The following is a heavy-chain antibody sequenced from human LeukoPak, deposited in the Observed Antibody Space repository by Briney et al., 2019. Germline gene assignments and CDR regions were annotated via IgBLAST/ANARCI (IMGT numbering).Heavy chain of an antibody. CDR1: GYTFTSYG. J-gene: IGHJ5*02. V-gene: IGHV1-18*01. Sequence: GASVKVSCKASGYTFTSYGISWVRQAPGQGLEWMGWISAYNGNTNYAQKLQGRVTMTTDASTSTAYMELRSLRSDDTAVYYCARVAAGYYDSSGYYHWGQGTLVTVSS. CDR2: ISAYNGNT. CDR3: ARVAAGYYDSSGYYH. D-gene: IGHD3-22*01.